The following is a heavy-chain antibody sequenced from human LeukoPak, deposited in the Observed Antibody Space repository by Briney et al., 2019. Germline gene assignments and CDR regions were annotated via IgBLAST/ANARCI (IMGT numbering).Heavy chain of an antibody. CDR3: ATVGASHYGDWYSDS. J-gene: IGHJ4*02. D-gene: IGHD4-17*01. CDR2: VDPTGNT. Sequence: PSETLSLTCTVSAYSISRDYYWGWFRQSPGKGLDWIGNVDPTGNTYYNPSLESRATISLDTSKRQFFLKLTSLTAADTAVYYCATVGASHYGDWYSDSWGQGTRVTVSS. CDR1: AYSISRDYY. V-gene: IGHV4-38-2*02.